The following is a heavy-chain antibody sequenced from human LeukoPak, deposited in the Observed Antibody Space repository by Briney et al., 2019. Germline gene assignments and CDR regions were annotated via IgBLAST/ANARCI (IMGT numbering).Heavy chain of an antibody. V-gene: IGHV3-23*01. CDR1: GFTFSSYA. J-gene: IGHJ4*02. CDR3: AKIRAPITIFGVVSFEAFDY. CDR2: ISGSGGST. D-gene: IGHD3-3*01. Sequence: GGSLRLSCAASGFTFSSYAMSWVRQAPGKGLEWVSAISGSGGSTYYADSVKGRFTISRDNSKNTQYLQMNSLRAEDTAVYYCAKIRAPITIFGVVSFEAFDYWGQGTLVTVSS.